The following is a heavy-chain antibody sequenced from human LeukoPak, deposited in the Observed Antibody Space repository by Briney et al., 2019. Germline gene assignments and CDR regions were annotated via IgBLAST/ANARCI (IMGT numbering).Heavy chain of an antibody. CDR3: AREGSDFWSGYLNWFDP. J-gene: IGHJ5*02. D-gene: IGHD3-3*01. CDR2: IKQDGSEK. CDR1: GFSFSSYA. Sequence: PGGSLRLSCAASGFSFSSYAMSWVRQAPGKGLEWVANIKQDGSEKYYVDSVKGRFTISRDNAKNSLYLQMNSLRAEDTAVYYCAREGSDFWSGYLNWFDPWGQGTLVTVSS. V-gene: IGHV3-7*01.